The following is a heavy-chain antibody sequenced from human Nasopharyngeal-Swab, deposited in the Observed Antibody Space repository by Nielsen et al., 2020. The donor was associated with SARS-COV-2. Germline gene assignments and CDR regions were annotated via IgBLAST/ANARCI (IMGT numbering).Heavy chain of an antibody. CDR2: IDPTDSDT. V-gene: IGHV5-51*01. D-gene: IGHD5-12*01. CDR1: GYSFTTSW. J-gene: IGHJ4*02. Sequence: GESLMISCKGSGYSFTTSWIGWVRQMPGKGLEWMGIIDPTDSDTRYSPSFQGQVTISADKSISTAYLQWSSLKASDTAMYYCARGAGGYSSYFDFWGQGTLVTVSS. CDR3: ARGAGGYSSYFDF.